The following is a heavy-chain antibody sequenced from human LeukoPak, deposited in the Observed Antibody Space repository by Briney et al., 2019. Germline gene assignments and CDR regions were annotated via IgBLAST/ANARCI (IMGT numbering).Heavy chain of an antibody. J-gene: IGHJ4*02. D-gene: IGHD3-22*01. CDR1: GFNFDDYG. CDR2: INWNGGRT. CDR3: ARDDSGYYPDLDY. V-gene: IGHV3-20*04. Sequence: GGSLRHSCTASGFNFDDYGMSWVRQAPGKGLEWVSGINWNGGRTGYADSVKGRFTISRDNAKNSLYLQMNSLRAEDTALYYCARDDSGYYPDLDYWGQGTLVTVSS.